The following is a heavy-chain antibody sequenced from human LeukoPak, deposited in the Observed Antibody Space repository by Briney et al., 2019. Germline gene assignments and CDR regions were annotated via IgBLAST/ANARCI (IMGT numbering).Heavy chain of an antibody. J-gene: IGHJ6*04. V-gene: IGHV1-69*06. D-gene: IGHD3-10*01. Sequence: GSSVKVSCKASGGTFSSYAISWVRQVPGQGLEWMGGIIPIFGTANYAQKFQGRVTITADKSTSTAYMELSSLRSEDTAVYYCARLGSGSFNYYYYGMDVWGKGTTVTVSS. CDR2: IIPIFGTA. CDR3: ARLGSGSFNYYYYGMDV. CDR1: GGTFSSYA.